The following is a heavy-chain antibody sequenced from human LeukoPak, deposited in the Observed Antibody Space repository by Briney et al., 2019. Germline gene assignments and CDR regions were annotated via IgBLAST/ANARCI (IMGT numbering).Heavy chain of an antibody. J-gene: IGHJ2*01. CDR1: GFTFSSYS. CDR3: AKARALSWSGYYLPYWYFDL. CDR2: ISGSGGST. Sequence: PGGSLRLSCAASGFTFSSYSMNWVRQAPGKGLEWVSAISGSGGSTYYADSVKGRFTISRDNSKNTLYLQMNSLRAEDTAVYYCAKARALSWSGYYLPYWYFDLWGRGTLVTVSS. V-gene: IGHV3-23*01. D-gene: IGHD3-3*01.